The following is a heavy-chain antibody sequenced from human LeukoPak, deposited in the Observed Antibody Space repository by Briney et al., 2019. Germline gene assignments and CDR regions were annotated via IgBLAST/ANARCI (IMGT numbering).Heavy chain of an antibody. J-gene: IGHJ5*02. V-gene: IGHV4-59*01. Sequence: SETLSLTCTVSGGSISSYYWSWIRQPPGKGLEWIGYIYYSGSTNYNPSLKSRVTISVDTSKNQFSLKLSSVTAADTAVYYCARGSRRGIAAAGSGWFDPWGQGTLVIVSS. CDR3: ARGSRRGIAAAGSGWFDP. D-gene: IGHD6-13*01. CDR1: GGSISSYY. CDR2: IYYSGST.